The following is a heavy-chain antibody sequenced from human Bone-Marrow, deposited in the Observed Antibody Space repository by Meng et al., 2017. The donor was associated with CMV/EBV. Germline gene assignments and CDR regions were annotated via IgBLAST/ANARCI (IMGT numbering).Heavy chain of an antibody. Sequence: GESLKISCAASGFTFSSYSMNWVRQAPGKGLDWVSDISRSGTNIYYADSVRGRFTISRDNAKKSLYLQMTSLRAEDTAVYYCARALYYFDSGGNYQQTYGMDVWGQGTTVAVSS. CDR1: GFTFSSYS. V-gene: IGHV3-48*04. CDR3: ARALYYFDSGGNYQQTYGMDV. J-gene: IGHJ6*02. CDR2: ISRSGTNI. D-gene: IGHD3-22*01.